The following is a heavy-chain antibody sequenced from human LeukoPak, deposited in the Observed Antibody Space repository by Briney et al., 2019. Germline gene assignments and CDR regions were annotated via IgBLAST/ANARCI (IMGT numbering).Heavy chain of an antibody. CDR2: ISSSSSYI. D-gene: IGHD6-19*01. Sequence: GGSLRLSCAASGFTFSSYIMNWVRQAPGKGLEWVSSISSSSSYIYYADSVKGRVTISRDNAKKSLYLQMNSLRAEETAVYYCASPRSWYSSGWYGYWGQGTLVTVSS. J-gene: IGHJ4*02. CDR1: GFTFSSYI. CDR3: ASPRSWYSSGWYGY. V-gene: IGHV3-21*01.